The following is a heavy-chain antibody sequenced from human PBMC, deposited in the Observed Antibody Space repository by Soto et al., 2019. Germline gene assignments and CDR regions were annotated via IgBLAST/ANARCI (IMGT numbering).Heavy chain of an antibody. CDR3: AKDRHYPRDYFHY. D-gene: IGHD3-10*01. CDR2: VSANGQGI. CDR1: VFTFSSSA. J-gene: IGHJ4*02. V-gene: IGHV3-23*01. Sequence: LRLSCAASVFTFSSSAISWVRQAPGKGLEWVSAVSANGQGIYYADSVRGRFTISRDNSKNTVFLHMDSLSAEDTAVYYCAKDRHYPRDYFHYWGQGTLVTVSS.